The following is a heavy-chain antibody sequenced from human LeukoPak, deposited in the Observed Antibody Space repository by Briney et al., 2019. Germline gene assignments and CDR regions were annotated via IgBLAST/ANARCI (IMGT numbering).Heavy chain of an antibody. CDR1: GFTSTNYA. D-gene: IGHD5-12*01. CDR2: LIGSSGST. Sequence: GGSLRLSCAASGFTSTNYAMNWVRQAPGKGLEWVSILIGSSGSTDYADSVKGRFTISRDNSKNTLFLQMNNLRVEDTAIYYCAKGAYDYHEIGYFDSWGQGTLVTVSS. V-gene: IGHV3-23*01. J-gene: IGHJ4*02. CDR3: AKGAYDYHEIGYFDS.